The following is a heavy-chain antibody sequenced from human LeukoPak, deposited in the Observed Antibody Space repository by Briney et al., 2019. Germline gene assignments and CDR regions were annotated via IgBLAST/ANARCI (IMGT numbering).Heavy chain of an antibody. CDR2: INPSGGST. CDR1: GYTFTSYY. CDR3: ARDLVYNWNYGDYYYYMDV. D-gene: IGHD1-7*01. J-gene: IGHJ6*03. Sequence: ASVKVSCKASGYTFTSYYMHWVRQAPGQGLEWMGIINPSGGSTSYAQKFQGRVTMTRDMPTSTVYMELSSLRSEDTAVYYCARDLVYNWNYGDYYYYMDVWGKGTTVTVSS. V-gene: IGHV1-46*01.